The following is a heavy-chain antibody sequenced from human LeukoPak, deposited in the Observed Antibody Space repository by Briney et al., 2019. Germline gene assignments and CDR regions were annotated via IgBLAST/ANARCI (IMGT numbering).Heavy chain of an antibody. J-gene: IGHJ4*02. CDR1: GFTVSYYY. CDR2: INPNSGSA. D-gene: IGHD6-19*01. Sequence: ASVKVSCKASGFTVSYYYIHWVRQAPGQGLEWMGIINPNSGSASYAQEFQGRVTMTRDTSTSTVYMELSSLRSEDTAVYYCARGLYSGWYVYWGQGTLVTVSS. CDR3: ARGLYSGWYVY. V-gene: IGHV1-46*01.